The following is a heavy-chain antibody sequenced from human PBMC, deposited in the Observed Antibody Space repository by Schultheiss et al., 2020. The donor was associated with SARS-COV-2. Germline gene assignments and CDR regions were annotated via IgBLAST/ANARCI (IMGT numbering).Heavy chain of an antibody. CDR2: IYTSGST. CDR1: GGSISSYY. D-gene: IGHD3-3*01. V-gene: IGHV4-4*07. J-gene: IGHJ6*02. CDR3: ARDHESNTYYDFCGMDV. Sequence: SETLSLTCTVSGGSISSYYWSWIRQPAGKGLEWIGRIYTSGSTNYNPSLKSRVTISVDTSKNQFSLKLSSVTAADTAVYYCARDHESNTYYDFCGMDVWGQGTTVTVSS.